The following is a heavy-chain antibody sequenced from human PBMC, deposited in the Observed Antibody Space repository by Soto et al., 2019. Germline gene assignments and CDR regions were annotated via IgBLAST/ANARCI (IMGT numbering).Heavy chain of an antibody. CDR2: AAYSGGT. V-gene: IGHV4-39*01. CDR1: GGSIANNNYF. Sequence: SETLSLTCTVSGGSIANNNYFWGWVRQPPGKGLEWIGSAAYSGGTYKNPSLKSRVTVSVDTSKNQFSLKLTSVTAADTAVYYCAKVVVGATSHSDFDSWGQGTLVTVSS. J-gene: IGHJ4*02. D-gene: IGHD2-15*01. CDR3: AKVVVGATSHSDFDS.